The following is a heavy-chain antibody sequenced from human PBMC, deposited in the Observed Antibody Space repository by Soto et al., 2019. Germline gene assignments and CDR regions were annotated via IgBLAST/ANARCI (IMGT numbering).Heavy chain of an antibody. CDR2: INPSGGST. D-gene: IGHD6-13*01. J-gene: IGHJ6*02. CDR1: GYTFTSYY. CDR3: ARTESYSSSWYKWDGMDV. V-gene: IGHV1-46*01. Sequence: GASVQVSCKASGYTFTSYYMHWVRQAPGQGLEWMRKINPSGGSTSYAQKFQGRVTMTRDTSTSTVYMELSSLRSEDTAVYYCARTESYSSSWYKWDGMDVWGQGTTVTVSS.